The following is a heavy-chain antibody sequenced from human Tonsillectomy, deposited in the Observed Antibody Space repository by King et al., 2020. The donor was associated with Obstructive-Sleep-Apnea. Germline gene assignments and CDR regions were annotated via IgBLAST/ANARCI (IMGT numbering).Heavy chain of an antibody. CDR3: TRADAFDI. V-gene: IGHV3-49*03. CDR2: IRRKTYGGTT. CDR1: GFTFGDYA. Sequence: EVQLVESGGGLVQPGRFLRLSCTASGFTFGDYAKCLFRQAPGKGLGWVGFIRRKTYGGTTEYAESVKGRFTISRDDSKSIAYLQMNSLKTEDTAVYYCTRADAFDIWGQGTMVTVSS. J-gene: IGHJ3*02.